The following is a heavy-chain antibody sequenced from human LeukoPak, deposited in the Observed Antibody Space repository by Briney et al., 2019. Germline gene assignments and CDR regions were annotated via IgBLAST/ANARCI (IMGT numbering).Heavy chain of an antibody. Sequence: GGSLRLSCAASGFTFSTYWMNWFRQTPGKGLEWVAKIKADGGEKDHVASVKGRFPISRGNAKNSLYLQIDILKVQDTAVYYCAGSSDYYGSGGGNWFDPWGQGTLVTVSS. J-gene: IGHJ5*02. D-gene: IGHD3-10*01. V-gene: IGHV3-7*01. CDR3: AGSSDYYGSGGGNWFDP. CDR2: IKADGGEK. CDR1: GFTFSTYW.